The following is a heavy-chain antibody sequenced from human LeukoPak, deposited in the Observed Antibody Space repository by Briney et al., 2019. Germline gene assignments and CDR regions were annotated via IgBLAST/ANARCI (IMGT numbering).Heavy chain of an antibody. D-gene: IGHD2-2*01. CDR2: VTWEGFA. CDR3: VRDALPHCASSSCYQFDY. Sequence: LGGSLRLSCVATGFTFDEHTIHWVRQRPGKGLEWVSLVTWEGFAFYGDSVKGRFTVSRDRKENSVFLQMNSLNPEDSAVYFCVRDALPHCASSSCYQFDYWGQGTLVTVSS. J-gene: IGHJ4*02. CDR1: GFTFDEHT. V-gene: IGHV3-43*01.